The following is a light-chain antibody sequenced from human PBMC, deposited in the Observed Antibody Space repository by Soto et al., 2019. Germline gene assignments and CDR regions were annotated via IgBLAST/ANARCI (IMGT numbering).Light chain of an antibody. J-gene: IGKJ3*01. CDR1: QSISSD. Sequence: DIQMTQSPSTLSASVGDRITISCRASQSISSDLNWYQQKPGKAPKFLIYAASSLLSGVPSRFSGIGSGTDFTLTVSSLQPEDSATYYCQQSYSTPITFGPGTKVHI. V-gene: IGKV1-39*01. CDR2: AAS. CDR3: QQSYSTPIT.